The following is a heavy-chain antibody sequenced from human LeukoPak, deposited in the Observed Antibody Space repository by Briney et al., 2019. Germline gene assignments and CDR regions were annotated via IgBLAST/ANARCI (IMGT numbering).Heavy chain of an antibody. Sequence: ASVKVSCKTSGYTFTNYDINWVRQATGQGLEWMGWMNPNSGDTGYPQKFQGRVTMTRDTSITTAYMELSSLRSDDTAVYYCARSGFGSGISFDLWGQGTLVTVSS. J-gene: IGHJ5*02. CDR2: MNPNSGDT. V-gene: IGHV1-8*02. D-gene: IGHD3-10*01. CDR1: GYTFTNYD. CDR3: ARSGFGSGISFDL.